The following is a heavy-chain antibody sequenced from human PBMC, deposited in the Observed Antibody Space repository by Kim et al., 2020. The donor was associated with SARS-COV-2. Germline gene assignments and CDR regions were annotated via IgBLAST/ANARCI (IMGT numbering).Heavy chain of an antibody. J-gene: IGHJ5*02. CDR2: INHSGST. D-gene: IGHD3-10*01. V-gene: IGHV4-34*01. CDR3: ARGFMVRGVIGGAWFDP. CDR1: GGSFSGYY. Sequence: SETLSLPCAVYGGSFSGYYWSWIRQPPGKGLEWIGEINHSGSTNYNPSLKSRVTISVDTSKNQFSLKLSSVTAADTAVYYCARGFMVRGVIGGAWFDPWG.